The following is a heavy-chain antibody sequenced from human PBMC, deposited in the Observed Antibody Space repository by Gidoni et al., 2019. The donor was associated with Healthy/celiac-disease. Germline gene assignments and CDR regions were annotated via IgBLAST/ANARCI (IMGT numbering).Heavy chain of an antibody. CDR3: ARDADYDYVWGSYRQPDY. D-gene: IGHD3-16*02. V-gene: IGHV3-30*01. Sequence: QVQLVESGGGVVQPGRSLRLSCAASGFTFSSYAMHWVRQAPGKGLEWVAVISYDGSNKYYADSVKGRFTISRDNSKNTLYLQMNSLRAEDTAVYYCARDADYDYVWGSYRQPDYWGQGTLVTVSS. CDR2: ISYDGSNK. J-gene: IGHJ4*02. CDR1: GFTFSSYA.